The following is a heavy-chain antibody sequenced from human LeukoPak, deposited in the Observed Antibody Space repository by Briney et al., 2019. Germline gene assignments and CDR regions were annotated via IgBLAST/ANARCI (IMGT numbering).Heavy chain of an antibody. CDR3: ARESPTSGIDS. D-gene: IGHD2-15*01. CDR1: GFSVDSNY. V-gene: IGHV3-53*01. CDR2: IYSNGKE. Sequence: GGSLRLSCLASGFSVDSNYMSWVRQAPGKGLEWVSVIYSNGKEYYAESAKGRFTISRDISKNSLDLQMNRLGGGDTAVYYCARESPTSGIDSWGQGTLVIVSS. J-gene: IGHJ5*01.